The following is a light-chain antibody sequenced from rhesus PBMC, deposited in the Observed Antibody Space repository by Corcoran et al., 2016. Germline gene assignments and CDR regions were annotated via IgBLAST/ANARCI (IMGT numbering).Light chain of an antibody. CDR1: QDIKNY. J-gene: IGKJ1*01. V-gene: IGKV1S14*01. CDR3: QQHNTCPT. CDR2: SAS. Sequence: DIQMTQSPSSLSASVGDTVTITCRASQDIKNYLAWYQQRPGKAPKSLSYSASNLEGGVPSRFSGSGFWTDFPLTISSLQPEDFATYYCQQHNTCPTFGQGTKVEIK.